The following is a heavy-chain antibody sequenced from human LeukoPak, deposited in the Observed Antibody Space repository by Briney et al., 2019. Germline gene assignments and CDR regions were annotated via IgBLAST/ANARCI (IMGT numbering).Heavy chain of an antibody. CDR2: IKSKTDGGTT. J-gene: IGHJ4*02. CDR1: GFTFSSYT. Sequence: GGSLRLSCAASGFTFSSYTMYWVRQAPGRGLEWVGRIKSKTDGGTTDYAAPVKGRFTISRDDSKNTLYLQMNSLKTEDTAVYYCTTDPYYYDSSGIPNYFDYWGQGTLVTVSS. V-gene: IGHV3-15*01. D-gene: IGHD3-22*01. CDR3: TTDPYYYDSSGIPNYFDY.